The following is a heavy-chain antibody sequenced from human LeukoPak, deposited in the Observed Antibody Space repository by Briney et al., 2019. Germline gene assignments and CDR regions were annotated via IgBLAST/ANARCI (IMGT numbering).Heavy chain of an antibody. Sequence: PSETLSLTCTVSGGSISSYYWSWIRQPPGKGLEWIGYIYHSGSTYYNPSLKSRVTISVDRSKNQFSLKLSSVTAADTAVYYCARGGGGGYDNFDYWGQGTLVTVSS. V-gene: IGHV4-59*12. CDR2: IYHSGST. CDR3: ARGGGGGYDNFDY. CDR1: GGSISSYY. D-gene: IGHD5-12*01. J-gene: IGHJ4*02.